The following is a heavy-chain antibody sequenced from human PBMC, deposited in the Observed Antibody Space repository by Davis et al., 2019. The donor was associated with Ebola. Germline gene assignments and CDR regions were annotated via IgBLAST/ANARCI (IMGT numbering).Heavy chain of an antibody. CDR2: THYNRDT. Sequence: SETLSLTCTVSGASISPYYWNWVRQSPGKGLEWIGYTHYNRDTSYNPSLQIRATISVDMSKNLVSLILSSVTAADTAVYYCAADRGLTARGGVGMDVWGQGTTVTVSS. D-gene: IGHD3-3*01. CDR3: AADRGLTARGGVGMDV. V-gene: IGHV4-59*01. CDR1: GASISPYY. J-gene: IGHJ6*02.